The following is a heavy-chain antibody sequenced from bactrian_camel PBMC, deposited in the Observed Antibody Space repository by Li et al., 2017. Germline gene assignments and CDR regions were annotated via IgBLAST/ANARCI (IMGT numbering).Heavy chain of an antibody. CDR1: GFDFSSYA. Sequence: VQLVESGGGSVQPGESLRLSCVASGFDFSSYAMMWVRQAPGKGLEWVGSIDNGGAATYYADSVKGRFTISRDNAKNMLYLQLNSLKTEDTAVYYCATGLLADHGLGLGTQVTVSP. V-gene: IGHV3S31*01. D-gene: IGHD5*01. J-gene: IGHJ4*01. CDR2: IDNGGAAT.